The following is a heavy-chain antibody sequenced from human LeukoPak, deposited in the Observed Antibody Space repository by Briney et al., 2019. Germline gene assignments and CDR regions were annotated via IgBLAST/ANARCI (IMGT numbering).Heavy chain of an antibody. J-gene: IGHJ3*02. CDR1: GFIFNSYW. Sequence: GGSLRLSCAASGFIFNSYWMNWLRQAPGKGLEWVANVDQDGSEKYYVGSVKGRFTISRDNAKNSLYLQMNSLRVEDTAVYYCVRGWASSRRKAFDIWGQGTIVTVSS. V-gene: IGHV3-7*03. CDR2: VDQDGSEK. D-gene: IGHD3-16*01. CDR3: VRGWASSRRKAFDI.